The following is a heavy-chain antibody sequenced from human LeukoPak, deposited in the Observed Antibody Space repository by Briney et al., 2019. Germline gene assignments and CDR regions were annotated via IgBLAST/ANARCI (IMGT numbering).Heavy chain of an antibody. Sequence: ASVKVSCKASGYTFTGYYMHWVRQAPGQGLEWMGRINPNSGGTNYAQKFQGRVTTTRDTSISTAYMELSRLRSDDTAVYYCARGRLRIQLWSHLTFFDYWGQGTLVTVSS. CDR3: ARGRLRIQLWSHLTFFDY. CDR1: GYTFTGYY. J-gene: IGHJ4*02. V-gene: IGHV1-2*06. D-gene: IGHD5-18*01. CDR2: INPNSGGT.